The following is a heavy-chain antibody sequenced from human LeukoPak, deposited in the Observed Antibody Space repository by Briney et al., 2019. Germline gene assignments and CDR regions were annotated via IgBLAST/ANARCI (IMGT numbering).Heavy chain of an antibody. V-gene: IGHV3-9*03. Sequence: PGRSLRLSCAASGFTFDDYAMHWVRQAPGKGLEWVSGISWNSGSIGYADSVKGRFTISRDNAKNSLYLQMNSLRAEDMALYYCPKASSPYYGSGSYALYDYWGQGTLVTVTS. D-gene: IGHD3-10*01. CDR3: PKASSPYYGSGSYALYDY. J-gene: IGHJ4*02. CDR2: ISWNSGSI. CDR1: GFTFDDYA.